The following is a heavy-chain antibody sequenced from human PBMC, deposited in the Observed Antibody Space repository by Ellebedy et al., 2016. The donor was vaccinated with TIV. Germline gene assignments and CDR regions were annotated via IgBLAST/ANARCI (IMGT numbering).Heavy chain of an antibody. CDR3: AREGAAGPTHSMDV. V-gene: IGHV3-21*01. CDR2: ISVRSRDI. CDR1: GFRFDIYN. Sequence: GESLKISCAASGFRFDIYNMHWVRHAPGRGLEWVPSISVRSRDIHYGDSVKGRFTIFRDNAKNSLYLQMNSLRVEDTASYFCAREGAAGPTHSMDVWGQGTTVSVSS. D-gene: IGHD6-25*01. J-gene: IGHJ6*02.